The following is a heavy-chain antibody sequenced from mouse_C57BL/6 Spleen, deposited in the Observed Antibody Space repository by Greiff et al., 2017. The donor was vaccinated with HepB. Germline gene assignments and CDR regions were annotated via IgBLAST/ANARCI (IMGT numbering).Heavy chain of an antibody. CDR3: TTLNYYGSKFAY. Sequence: EVQRVESGAELVRPGASVKLSCTASGFNIKDDYMHWVKQRPEQGLEWIGWIDPENGDTEYASKFQGKATITADTSSNTAYLQLSSLTSEDTAVYYCTTLNYYGSKFAYWGQGTLVTVSA. D-gene: IGHD1-1*01. CDR1: GFNIKDDY. CDR2: IDPENGDT. V-gene: IGHV14-4*01. J-gene: IGHJ3*01.